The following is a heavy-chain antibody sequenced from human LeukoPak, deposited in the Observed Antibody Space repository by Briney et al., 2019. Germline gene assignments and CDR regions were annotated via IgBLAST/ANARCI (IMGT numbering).Heavy chain of an antibody. V-gene: IGHV4-39*01. J-gene: IGHJ3*02. CDR2: IYYSGNT. D-gene: IGHD1-26*01. CDR1: GDSIRSGSYN. CDR3: ARGAPVLNAFDI. Sequence: SETLPLTCTVSGDSIRSGSYNWGWIRQPPGKGLEWIGSIYYSGNTFYNPSLKSRVTISVDSSKNQFSLKLNFVTAADTAVYYCARGAPVLNAFDIWGQGTMVTVS.